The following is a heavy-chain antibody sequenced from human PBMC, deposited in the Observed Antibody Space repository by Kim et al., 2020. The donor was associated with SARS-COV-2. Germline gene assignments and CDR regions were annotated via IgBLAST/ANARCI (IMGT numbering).Heavy chain of an antibody. J-gene: IGHJ4*02. D-gene: IGHD2-2*01. CDR2: ISYDGSNK. V-gene: IGHV3-30-3*01. CDR3: ARERYCSSTSCYPVLDY. Sequence: GGSLRLSCAASGFTFSSYAMHWVRQAPGKGLEWVAVISYDGSNKYYADSVKGRFTISRDNSKNTLYLQMNSLRAEDTAVYYCARERYCSSTSCYPVLDYWGQGTLVTVSS. CDR1: GFTFSSYA.